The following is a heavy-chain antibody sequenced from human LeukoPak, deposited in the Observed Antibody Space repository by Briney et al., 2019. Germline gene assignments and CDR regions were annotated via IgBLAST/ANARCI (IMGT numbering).Heavy chain of an antibody. CDR1: GFTFSDSY. CDR2: ISSSSSDT. CDR3: ARGSRTIELGDDY. J-gene: IGHJ4*02. Sequence: GGSLRLSCAASGFTFSDSYMSRIRQTPGKGLEWLSYISSSSSDTNYADSVKGRFTISRDNAKNSLYLQMNSLRAEDTAVYYCARGSRTIELGDDYWGQGTLVTVSS. V-gene: IGHV3-11*06. D-gene: IGHD5-24*01.